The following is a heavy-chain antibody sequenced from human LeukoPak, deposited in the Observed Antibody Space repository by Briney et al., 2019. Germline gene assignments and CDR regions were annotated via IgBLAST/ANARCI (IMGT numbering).Heavy chain of an antibody. V-gene: IGHV6-1*01. D-gene: IGHD6-19*01. CDR3: ARALIAVGAQHFDY. CDR1: GDSVSSNSAA. Sequence: SLTVSLTCAISGDSVSSNSAAWHWIRQSPSRGLEWLGRAYYRSKSYDDYAVSVNTRMTINTDTSKNQFYLQLNSVTPEDTAVYYCARALIAVGAQHFDYWGQGNLVTVCS. CDR2: AYYRSKSYD. J-gene: IGHJ4*02.